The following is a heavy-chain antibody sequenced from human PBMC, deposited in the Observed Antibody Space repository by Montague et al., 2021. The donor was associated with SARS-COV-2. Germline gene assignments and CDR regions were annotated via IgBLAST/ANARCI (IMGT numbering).Heavy chain of an antibody. Sequence: SETLSLTCTVSGGSISSSSNYWGWIRQPPGKGLVWIGNIYYSGSTYYNPSLKSRVTISVDTSKNQFSLKLSSVTAAATAVYYCARLNFHITIFGVVSSRVFDYWGQGTLVTVSS. J-gene: IGHJ4*02. CDR2: IYYSGST. CDR1: GGSISSSSNY. V-gene: IGHV4-39*01. D-gene: IGHD3-3*01. CDR3: ARLNFHITIFGVVSSRVFDY.